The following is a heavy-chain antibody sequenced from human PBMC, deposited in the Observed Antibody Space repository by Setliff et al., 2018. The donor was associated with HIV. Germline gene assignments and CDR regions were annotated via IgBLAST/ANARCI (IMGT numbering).Heavy chain of an antibody. CDR3: ARTNNNYYYDTSDYFAGYYFDS. CDR2: VSSDGKTR. V-gene: IGHV3-30*04. Sequence: GGSLRLSCAASGFTFSSYAMQWVRQAPGKGLEWVAVVSSDGKTRFYAESVKGRFTISRDNFMDTVSLQMNSLRAEDTAVYYCARTNNNYYYDTSDYFAGYYFDSWGQGTLVTVSS. J-gene: IGHJ4*02. D-gene: IGHD3-22*01. CDR1: GFTFSSYA.